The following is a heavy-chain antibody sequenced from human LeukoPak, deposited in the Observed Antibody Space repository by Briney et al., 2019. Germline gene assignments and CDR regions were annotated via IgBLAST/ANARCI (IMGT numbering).Heavy chain of an antibody. CDR2: IIPIVGTA. V-gene: IGHV1-69*08. J-gene: IGHJ3*02. CDR3: ARYLVIRGDAFDI. Sequence: GSSVKVSCKASGGTFSNYTLNWVRQAPGQRLEWMGRIIPIVGTANCAQNFQGRVTITADKSTSTAYMELSSLRSEDTAVYYCARYLVIRGDAFDIWGQGTMVTVSS. D-gene: IGHD3-16*02. CDR1: GGTFSNYT.